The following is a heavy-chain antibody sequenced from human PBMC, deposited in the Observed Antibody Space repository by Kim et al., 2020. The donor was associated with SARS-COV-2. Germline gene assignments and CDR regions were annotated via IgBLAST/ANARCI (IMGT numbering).Heavy chain of an antibody. CDR2: ISSSGSTI. D-gene: IGHD5-18*01. CDR1: GFTFSSYE. J-gene: IGHJ6*02. Sequence: GGSLRLSCAASGFTFSSYEMNWVRQAPGKGLEWVSYISSSGSTIYYADSVKGRFTISRDNAKNSLYLQMNSLRAEDTAVYYCARDLVGRIQLWRYYYYGMDVWGQGTTVTVSS. V-gene: IGHV3-48*03. CDR3: ARDLVGRIQLWRYYYYGMDV.